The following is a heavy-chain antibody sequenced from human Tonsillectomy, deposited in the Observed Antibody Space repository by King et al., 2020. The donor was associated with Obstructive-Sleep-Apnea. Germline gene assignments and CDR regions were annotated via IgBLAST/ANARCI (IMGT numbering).Heavy chain of an antibody. V-gene: IGHV3-43D*03. D-gene: IGHD5-18*01. CDR3: AKVTAPTLGYGMDV. J-gene: IGHJ6*02. CDR2: ISWDGGGT. Sequence: VQLVESGGVVIQPGGSLRLSCAASGFTFDDFAMHWVRHAPGKGLEWVSLISWDGGGTYYADSVKGRFTISRDNSKNSLYLQMNSLRPEDTALYYCAKVTAPTLGYGMDVWGLGTTVTVSS. CDR1: GFTFDDFA.